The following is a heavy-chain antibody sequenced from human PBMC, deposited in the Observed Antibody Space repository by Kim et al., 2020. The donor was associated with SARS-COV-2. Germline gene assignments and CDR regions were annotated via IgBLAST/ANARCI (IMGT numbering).Heavy chain of an antibody. V-gene: IGHV3-49*04. Sequence: GGSLRLSCTASGFTFGDYAMSWVRQAPGKGLEWVGFIRSKAYGGTTEYAASVKGRFTISRDDSKSIAYLQMNSLKTEDTAVYYCTRVGAKVWAFDIWGQGTMVTVSS. CDR3: TRVGAKVWAFDI. CDR1: GFTFGDYA. CDR2: IRSKAYGGTT. D-gene: IGHD1-26*01. J-gene: IGHJ3*02.